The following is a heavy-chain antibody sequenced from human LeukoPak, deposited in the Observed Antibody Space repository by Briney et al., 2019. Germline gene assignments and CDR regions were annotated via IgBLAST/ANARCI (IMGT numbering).Heavy chain of an antibody. CDR2: INPNSGGT. J-gene: IGHJ4*02. Sequence: ASVKVSCKASGYTFTGHYIHWIRQAPGQGLEWTGWINPNSGGTKYAQKFQGRLTVTRDTSTSTAYMELSGLRADDAAAYYCARVDYCTKGVCINFDLWGQGTLVTVSS. V-gene: IGHV1-2*02. CDR3: ARVDYCTKGVCINFDL. D-gene: IGHD2-8*01. CDR1: GYTFTGHY.